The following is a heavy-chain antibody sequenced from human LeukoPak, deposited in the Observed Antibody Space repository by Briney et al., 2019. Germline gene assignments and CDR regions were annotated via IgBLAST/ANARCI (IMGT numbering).Heavy chain of an antibody. D-gene: IGHD3-22*01. Sequence: ASVKVSCKASGNTFTSYDINWVRQAPGQGHEWMGWMNPNSGNTGYAQKFQGRVTMTRNTSISTAYMELSSLRSEDTAVYYCATGAMIVADDAFDIWGQGTMVTVSS. V-gene: IGHV1-8*01. J-gene: IGHJ3*02. CDR2: MNPNSGNT. CDR3: ATGAMIVADDAFDI. CDR1: GNTFTSYD.